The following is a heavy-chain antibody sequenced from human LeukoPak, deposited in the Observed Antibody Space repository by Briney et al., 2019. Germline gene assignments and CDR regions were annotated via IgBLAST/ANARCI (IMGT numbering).Heavy chain of an antibody. CDR3: ARSDGYNSPFDY. Sequence: PGGSLRLSCAASGFTFSTYGMHWVRQAPGRGLEWVALISFDGNNKNYADSVKGRFTISRDNSKNTLYLQMNSLRAEDTAVYYCARSDGYNSPFDYWGQGTLVTVSS. D-gene: IGHD5-24*01. CDR1: GFTFSTYG. J-gene: IGHJ4*02. V-gene: IGHV3-30*03. CDR2: ISFDGNNK.